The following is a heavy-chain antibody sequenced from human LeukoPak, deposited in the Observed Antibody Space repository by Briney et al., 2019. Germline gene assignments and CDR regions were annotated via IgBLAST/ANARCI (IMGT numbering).Heavy chain of an antibody. D-gene: IGHD4-17*01. V-gene: IGHV3-30*04. CDR1: GFTFSSCA. J-gene: IGHJ4*02. CDR2: ISYDGSNK. Sequence: GGSLRLSCAASGFTFSSCAMHWVRQALGKGLEWVAVISYDGSNKYYADSVKGRFTISRDNSKNTLYLQMNSLRAEDTAVYYCARDSVTTSFYFDYWGQGTLVTVSS. CDR3: ARDSVTTSFYFDY.